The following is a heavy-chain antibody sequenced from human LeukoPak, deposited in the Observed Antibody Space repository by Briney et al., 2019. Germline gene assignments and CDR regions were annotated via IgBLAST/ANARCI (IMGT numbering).Heavy chain of an antibody. D-gene: IGHD5-18*01. CDR1: GFTFSSYG. CDR2: IWYDGSNK. Sequence: PGRSLRLSCAASGFTFSSYGMHWVRQAPGKGLEWVAVIWYDGSNKYYADSVKGRFTISRDNYKNTLYLQMNSLRAEDTAVYYCAKESGGYSYGYWLYYFDYWGQGTLVTVSS. CDR3: AKESGGYSYGYWLYYFDY. V-gene: IGHV3-33*06. J-gene: IGHJ4*02.